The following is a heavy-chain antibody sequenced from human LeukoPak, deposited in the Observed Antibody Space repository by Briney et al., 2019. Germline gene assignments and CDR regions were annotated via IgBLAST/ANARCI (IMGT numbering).Heavy chain of an antibody. D-gene: IGHD3-16*02. CDR3: ARDIELST. J-gene: IGHJ3*01. Sequence: GGYLRLSCVASGFTFRDSAMSWVRQAPGKGLEWVSLISFSGDNTYYTDSVKGRFTISGDNSKDTLYLQMNSLRAEDTAIYYCARDIELSTWGLGTMVTVSS. V-gene: IGHV3-23*01. CDR2: ISFSGDNT. CDR1: GFTFRDSA.